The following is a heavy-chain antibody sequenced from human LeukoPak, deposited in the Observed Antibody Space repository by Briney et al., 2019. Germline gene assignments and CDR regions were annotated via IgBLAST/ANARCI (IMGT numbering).Heavy chain of an antibody. Sequence: SETLSLTCAVYGGSFSGYYWSWIRQPPGKGLEWIGEINHSGSTNYNPSLKSRVTISVDTSKNQFSLKLSSVTAADTAVYYCARRALHYYDSSGYLSWGQGTLVTVSS. CDR1: GGSFSGYY. D-gene: IGHD3-22*01. V-gene: IGHV4-34*01. J-gene: IGHJ4*02. CDR3: ARRALHYYDSSGYLS. CDR2: INHSGST.